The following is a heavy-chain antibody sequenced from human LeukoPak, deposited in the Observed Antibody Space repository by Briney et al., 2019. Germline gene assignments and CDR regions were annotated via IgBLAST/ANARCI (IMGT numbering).Heavy chain of an antibody. CDR3: TRQMPAIRYFDF. CDR2: INTDGSSA. D-gene: IGHD5-24*01. V-gene: IGHV3-74*01. J-gene: IGHJ4*02. Sequence: GGSLRLSCAASGFTFSSYWMHSVRQAPGQGLVWVSLINTDGSSATYADSVKGRFTISRDNARNTLYLQMNSLRAEDTAVYYCTRQMPAIRYFDFWGQGTLVTVSS. CDR1: GFTFSSYW.